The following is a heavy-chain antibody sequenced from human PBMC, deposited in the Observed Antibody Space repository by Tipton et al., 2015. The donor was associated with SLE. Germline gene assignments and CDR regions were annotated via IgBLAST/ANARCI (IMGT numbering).Heavy chain of an antibody. D-gene: IGHD5-12*01. CDR3: ARDAKCPITSAEYFDL. Sequence: TLSLTCSVSGGSISSRSYYWGWIRQPPGMGLEWIGSIYYSGSTFHNPSLKSRLTISVDTSENQFSLKLSSVTAADTAVYYCARDAKCPITSAEYFDLWGRGTQVTVSS. V-gene: IGHV4-39*07. J-gene: IGHJ2*01. CDR1: GGSISSRSYY. CDR2: IYYSGST.